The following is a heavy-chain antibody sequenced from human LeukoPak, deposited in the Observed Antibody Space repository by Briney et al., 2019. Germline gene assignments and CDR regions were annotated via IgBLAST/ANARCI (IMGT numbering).Heavy chain of an antibody. D-gene: IGHD2-15*01. V-gene: IGHV4-59*01. CDR1: YDSISRYY. Sequence: SETLSLTCSVSYDSISRYYWSWIRQPPGKGLEWIGYIYYSGNTNYNPSLKSRVTISLDTSKNQFSLKLNSVTAADTAVYYCARGKECSGDSCYSGFDYWGQGSLVTVSS. J-gene: IGHJ4*02. CDR3: ARGKECSGDSCYSGFDY. CDR2: IYYSGNT.